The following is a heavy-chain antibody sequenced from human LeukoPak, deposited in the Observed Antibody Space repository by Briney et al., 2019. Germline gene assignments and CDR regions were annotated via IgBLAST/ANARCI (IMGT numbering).Heavy chain of an antibody. J-gene: IGHJ5*02. CDR3: ARRMAAAVWFDP. CDR1: GGSISSYY. D-gene: IGHD6-13*01. CDR2: IYYTGGT. V-gene: IGHV4-59*08. Sequence: SETLSLTCTVSGGSISSYYWSWIRQPPGKGLEWIGYIYYTGGTNYNPSLKSRVTISLDTSKNQFSLKLNSVTAADTAVYYCARRMAAAVWFDPWGQGTPVTVSS.